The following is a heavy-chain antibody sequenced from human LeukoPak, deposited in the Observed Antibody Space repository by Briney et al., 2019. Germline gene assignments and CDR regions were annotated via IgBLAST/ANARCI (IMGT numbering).Heavy chain of an antibody. CDR2: INHSGST. V-gene: IGHV4-34*01. CDR1: GGSFSDYF. D-gene: IGHD3-10*01. Sequence: SETLSLTCAVYGGSFSDYFWSWIRQPPGKGLEWIGEINHSGSTKYNPSLKSRITISVDTSKNQSSLKLTSVTAADTAAYYCARRYGSGSYSWFDPWGQGTLVTVSS. CDR3: ARRYGSGSYSWFDP. J-gene: IGHJ5*02.